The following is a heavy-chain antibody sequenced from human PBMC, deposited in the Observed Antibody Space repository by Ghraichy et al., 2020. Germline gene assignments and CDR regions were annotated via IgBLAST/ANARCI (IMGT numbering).Heavy chain of an antibody. CDR2: INPNSGGT. CDR1: GYTFTGYY. CDR3: ARDLPLYGQLEKQGGMDV. Sequence: ASVKVSCKASGYTFTGYYMHWVRQAPGQGLEWMGWINPNSGGTNYAQKFQGWVTMTRDTSISTAYMELSRLRSDDTAVYYCARDLPLYGQLEKQGGMDVWGQGTTVTVSS. D-gene: IGHD1/OR15-1a*01. J-gene: IGHJ6*02. V-gene: IGHV1-2*04.